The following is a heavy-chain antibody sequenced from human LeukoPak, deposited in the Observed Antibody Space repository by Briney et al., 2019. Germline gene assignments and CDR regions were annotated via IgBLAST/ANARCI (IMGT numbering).Heavy chain of an antibody. J-gene: IGHJ4*02. V-gene: IGHV5-51*01. Sequence: PGESLKISCKASGYSFTSDWIGWVRQMPGKGLEWMGIIHPGDSDTRYSPSFQGQVTFSADKSISTAYLQWSSLKASDTAIYYCARHLSGLAATYHFDYWGQGTLVTVSS. CDR2: IHPGDSDT. D-gene: IGHD2-15*01. CDR3: ARHLSGLAATYHFDY. CDR1: GYSFTSDW.